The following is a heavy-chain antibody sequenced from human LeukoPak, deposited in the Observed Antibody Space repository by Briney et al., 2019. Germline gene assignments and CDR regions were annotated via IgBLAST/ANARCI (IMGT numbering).Heavy chain of an antibody. J-gene: IGHJ5*02. CDR1: GYTFTTYY. Sequence: SVKVSCKASGYTFTTYYIFWVRQAPGQGLEWMGGIIPIFGTANYAQKFQGRVTITADESTSTAYMELSSLRSEDTAVYYCARGRVLDSSGYINWFDPWGQGTLVTVSS. CDR2: IIPIFGTA. CDR3: ARGRVLDSSGYINWFDP. D-gene: IGHD3-22*01. V-gene: IGHV1-69*13.